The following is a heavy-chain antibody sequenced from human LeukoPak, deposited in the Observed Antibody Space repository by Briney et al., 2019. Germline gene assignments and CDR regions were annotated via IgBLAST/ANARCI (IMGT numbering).Heavy chain of an antibody. Sequence: SETLSLTCTVSGGSISSRNYYWGWIRQPPGKGLEWIGSIYYSGSTYYNQSLKSRVTISVDTSKNQFSLKLSSVTAADTAVYYCARDYYVYYMDVWGKGTTVTVSS. CDR3: ARDYYVYYMDV. CDR2: IYYSGST. V-gene: IGHV4-39*07. J-gene: IGHJ6*03. CDR1: GGSISSRNYY.